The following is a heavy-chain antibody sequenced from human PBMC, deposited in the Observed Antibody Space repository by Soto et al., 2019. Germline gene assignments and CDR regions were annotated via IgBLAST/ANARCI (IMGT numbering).Heavy chain of an antibody. CDR3: ARTGERDLELNYHRYDVMDV. D-gene: IGHD5-12*01. V-gene: IGHV1-18*01. J-gene: IGHJ6*02. Sequence: ASVKVSCKASDYIFTTNAISWVRQAPGQGLEWMGWVSPYSNITNYAQKFQGRVTMTTETSTRTVYMELRSLRSDDTAMYYCARTGERDLELNYHRYDVMDVWGQGSSDPVS. CDR1: DYIFTTNA. CDR2: VSPYSNIT.